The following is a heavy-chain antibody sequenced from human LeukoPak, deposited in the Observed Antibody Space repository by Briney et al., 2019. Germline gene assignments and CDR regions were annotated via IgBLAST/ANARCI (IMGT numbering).Heavy chain of an antibody. CDR1: GYTFSDYG. Sequence: ASVKVSCKASGYTFSDYGVSWVRQAPGQGLEWMGRISAYNGNTNYLQKFQGRVTMTTDTSTATAYMELRSLRPSDTAVYYCARGEYSGSDWGQGTLVTVSS. D-gene: IGHD1-1*01. CDR2: ISAYNGNT. CDR3: ARGEYSGSD. V-gene: IGHV1-18*01. J-gene: IGHJ4*02.